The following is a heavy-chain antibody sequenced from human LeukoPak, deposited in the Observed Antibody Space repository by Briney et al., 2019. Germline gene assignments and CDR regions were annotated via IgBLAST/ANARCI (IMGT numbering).Heavy chain of an antibody. CDR3: ARGDCSGGSCYLTLYYYYGMDV. V-gene: IGHV1-8*01. J-gene: IGHJ6*02. D-gene: IGHD2-15*01. Sequence: ASVKVSCKASGYTFTSYDINWVRQATGQGLEWMGWMNPNSGNTGYAQKFQGRVTVTRNTSISTAYMDLSSLRSEDTAVYYCARGDCSGGSCYLTLYYYYGMDVWGQGTTVTVSS. CDR2: MNPNSGNT. CDR1: GYTFTSYD.